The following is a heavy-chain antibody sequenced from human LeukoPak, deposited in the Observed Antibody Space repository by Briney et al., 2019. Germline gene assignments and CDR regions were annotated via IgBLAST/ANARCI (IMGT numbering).Heavy chain of an antibody. V-gene: IGHV3-21*01. D-gene: IGHD2-15*01. CDR3: ARDKGYCSGGSCYDWFDP. CDR2: ISSSSSYI. Sequence: PGGSRLSCAASGFTFSSYSMNWVRQAPGKGLEWVSSISSSSSYIYYADSVKGRFTISRDNAKNSLYLQMNSLRAEDTAVYYCARDKGYCSGGSCYDWFDPGGQETLVTVSS. CDR1: GFTFSSYS. J-gene: IGHJ5*02.